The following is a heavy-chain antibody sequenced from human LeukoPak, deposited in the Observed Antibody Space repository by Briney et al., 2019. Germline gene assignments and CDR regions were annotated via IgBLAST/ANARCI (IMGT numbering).Heavy chain of an antibody. CDR3: ARGKPPWSYGDYGLDDY. CDR1: GYTFTNFD. D-gene: IGHD4-17*01. Sequence: ASVKVSCKASGYTFTNFDINWVRQATGQGLEWMGWMNPNTGNAGYAQKFQDRVTITWDASISTAYMDLSSLRSEDTAVYYCARGKPPWSYGDYGLDDYWGQGTLVTVSS. CDR2: MNPNTGNA. J-gene: IGHJ4*02. V-gene: IGHV1-8*01.